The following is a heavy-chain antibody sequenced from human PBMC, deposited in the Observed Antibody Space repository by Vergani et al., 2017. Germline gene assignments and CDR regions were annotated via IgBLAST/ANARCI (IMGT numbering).Heavy chain of an antibody. D-gene: IGHD1-26*01. CDR2: IYSTGST. V-gene: IGHV4-59*13. Sequence: QVQLEESGPGLVKPSETLSLTCTVSGGSFNTYYWSWIRQSPGKGLEWIGYIYSTGSTNYNPSLNSRVTMSVDTSKNQFSLKLRSVTAADTAVYFCARVSGSYPYYFDYWGQGTLVTVSS. CDR3: ARVSGSYPYYFDY. J-gene: IGHJ4*02. CDR1: GGSFNTYY.